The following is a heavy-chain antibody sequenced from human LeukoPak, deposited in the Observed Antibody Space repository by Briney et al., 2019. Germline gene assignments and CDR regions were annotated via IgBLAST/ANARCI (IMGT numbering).Heavy chain of an antibody. CDR1: GYSSTNYW. Sequence: GESLKISCKGSGYSSTNYWIGWVRQMPGRGLEWMGIIYPGGSDTRYSPSFQGQVTFSADKSISTAYLQWSSLKASDTAMYYCAKGGDNSAFLFYWGQGTMVTVSS. V-gene: IGHV5-51*01. CDR2: IYPGGSDT. J-gene: IGHJ4*02. D-gene: IGHD3-16*01. CDR3: AKGGDNSAFLFY.